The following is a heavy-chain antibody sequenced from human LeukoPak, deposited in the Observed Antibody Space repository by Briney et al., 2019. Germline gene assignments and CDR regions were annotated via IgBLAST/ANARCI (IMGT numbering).Heavy chain of an antibody. J-gene: IGHJ4*02. V-gene: IGHV3-53*01. CDR2: TYSGGST. Sequence: PGGSLRLSCAASGFTVSSNYMSWVRQAPGKGLEWVSVTYSGGSTYYADSVKGRFTISRDNSKNTLYLQMNSLRAEDTAVYYCVRGDYGDYTLFDYWGPGTLVTVSS. CDR3: VRGDYGDYTLFDY. D-gene: IGHD4-17*01. CDR1: GFTVSSNY.